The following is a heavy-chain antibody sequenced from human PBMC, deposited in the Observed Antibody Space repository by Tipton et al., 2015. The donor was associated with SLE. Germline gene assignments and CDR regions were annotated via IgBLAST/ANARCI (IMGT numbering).Heavy chain of an antibody. J-gene: IGHJ4*02. V-gene: IGHV4-30-2*01. D-gene: IGHD1-26*01. CDR3: ARANSGY. CDR2: IYSGGTT. CDR1: GDSISNGFDS. Sequence: TLSLTCTVSGDSISNGFDSWSWIRQPPGQDLEFLGYIYSGGTTFYKPSLKSRVTLSIDSSKNQFSLNLTSVTAADTAVYYCARANSGYWGQGTLVTVSS.